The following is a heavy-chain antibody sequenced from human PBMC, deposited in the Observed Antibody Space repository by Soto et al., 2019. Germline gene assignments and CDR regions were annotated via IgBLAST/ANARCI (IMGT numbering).Heavy chain of an antibody. Sequence: GGSLRLSCAASGFTFSDYYMSWIRQAPGKGLEWVSYISSSGSTIYYADSVKGRFTISRDNAKNSLYLQMNSLRAEDTAVYYCARDQGGNSNYLYYYYYYYMDVWGKGTTVTVSS. J-gene: IGHJ6*03. CDR3: ARDQGGNSNYLYYYYYYYMDV. D-gene: IGHD4-4*01. CDR2: ISSSGSTI. CDR1: GFTFSDYY. V-gene: IGHV3-11*01.